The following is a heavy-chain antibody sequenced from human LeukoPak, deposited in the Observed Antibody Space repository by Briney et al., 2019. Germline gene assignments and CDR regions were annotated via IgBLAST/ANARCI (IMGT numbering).Heavy chain of an antibody. CDR1: GCIFISYY. CDR3: ARDRHPNLNLDP. CDR2: MNPSGGST. V-gene: IGHV1-46*01. J-gene: IGHJ5*02. Sequence: ASVKVSCKATGCIFISYYMHWLGQAPGQGLEWMGIMNPSGGSTSYAQKFQGRVTMTRDTSTSTVYMELSSLRSEDTAVYYCARDRHPNLNLDPWGQGTLVTVSS.